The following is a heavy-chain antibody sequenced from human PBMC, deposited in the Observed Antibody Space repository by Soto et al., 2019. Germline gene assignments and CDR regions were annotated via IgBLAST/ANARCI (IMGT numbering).Heavy chain of an antibody. D-gene: IGHD1-26*01. CDR2: IKEDGSEK. V-gene: IGHV3-7*01. J-gene: IGHJ4*02. CDR1: GFSFSTYW. CDR3: ARDPRGNTNDYFDP. Sequence: EGSLRLSCAASGFSFSTYWMSWLRQTQGKGLEWLANIKEDGSEKFHADSVKGRFTISRDNAKNSLYLQMNILRAEDTAVYYCARDPRGNTNDYFDPWGQGVLVTVSS.